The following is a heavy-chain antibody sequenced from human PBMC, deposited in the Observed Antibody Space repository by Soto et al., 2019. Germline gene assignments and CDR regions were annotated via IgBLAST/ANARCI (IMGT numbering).Heavy chain of an antibody. CDR2: IYYGGST. CDR1: GGSISSYY. Sequence: TVSGGSISSYYWSWIRHPPGKGLEWIGYIYYGGSTSYKSSLKSRATISEDTSKNQLSLKLTSVTAADTAVYYCARILRVAATDPYYYYYMDVWGKGTTVTVSS. D-gene: IGHD2-15*01. J-gene: IGHJ6*03. CDR3: ARILRVAATDPYYYYYMDV. V-gene: IGHV4-59*01.